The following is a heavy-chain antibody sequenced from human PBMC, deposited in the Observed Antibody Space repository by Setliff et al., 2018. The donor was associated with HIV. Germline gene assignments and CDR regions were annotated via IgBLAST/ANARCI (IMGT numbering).Heavy chain of an antibody. Sequence: SETLSLTCAVYGGSFSGYYWSWIRQPPGKGLEWIGEINHTGSTSYNPSLKSRVTISIDTSKKQFSLKLSSVTAADTAVYYCARFGAARLFDYWGQGTLVTVSS. CDR1: GGSFSGYY. CDR3: ARFGAARLFDY. CDR2: INHTGST. J-gene: IGHJ4*02. V-gene: IGHV4-34*01. D-gene: IGHD6-6*01.